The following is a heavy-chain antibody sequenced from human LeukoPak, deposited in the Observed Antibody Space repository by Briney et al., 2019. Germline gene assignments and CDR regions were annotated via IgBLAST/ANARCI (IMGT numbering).Heavy chain of an antibody. D-gene: IGHD3-10*01. CDR3: TRDYRGYFDY. J-gene: IGHJ4*02. V-gene: IGHV3-49*04. CDR2: IRTKAYGGTT. Sequence: GGSLRLSCTASGFTFGDYAMTWVRQAPGKGLEWVGFIRTKAYGGTTEYAASVKGRFTISRDDSDSIAYLQMNSLKTEDTAVYYCTRDYRGYFDYWGQGTLVTVSS. CDR1: GFTFGDYA.